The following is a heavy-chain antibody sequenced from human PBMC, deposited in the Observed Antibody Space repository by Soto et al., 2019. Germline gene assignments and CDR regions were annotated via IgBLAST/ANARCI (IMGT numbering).Heavy chain of an antibody. CDR1: GFTFSNYW. CDR2: IKQDGSEE. V-gene: IGHV3-7*04. D-gene: IGHD3-3*01. Sequence: GGSLRLSCAASGFTFSNYWMRWVRQAPGKGLEWVANIKQDGSEEYYIDSVKGRFTISRDNAKNSLYLQMNSLRAEDTAVYYCARGSAWAFDIWGQGTMVTVSS. J-gene: IGHJ3*02. CDR3: ARGSAWAFDI.